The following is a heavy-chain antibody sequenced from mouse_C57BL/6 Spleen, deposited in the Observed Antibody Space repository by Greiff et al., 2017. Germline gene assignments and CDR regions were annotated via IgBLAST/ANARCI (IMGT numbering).Heavy chain of an antibody. V-gene: IGHV1-18*01. J-gene: IGHJ2*01. Sequence: VQLQQSGPELVKPGASVKIPCKASGYTFTDYNMDWVKQSHGKSLEWIGDINPNNGGTNYNQKFKGKATLTVDKSSSTAYMELRSLTSEDTAVYYCARYHYPDYFDYWGQGTTLTVSS. CDR2: INPNNGGT. CDR3: ARYHYPDYFDY. D-gene: IGHD1-2*01. CDR1: GYTFTDYN.